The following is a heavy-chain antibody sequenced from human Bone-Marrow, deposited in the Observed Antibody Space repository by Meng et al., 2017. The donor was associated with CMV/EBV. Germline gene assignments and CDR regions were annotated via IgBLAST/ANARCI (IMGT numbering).Heavy chain of an antibody. V-gene: IGHV4-59*12. CDR3: ARGPDIVVVPAAPRGYSYGRLYYYYGMDV. D-gene: IGHD2-2*01. Sequence: SETLSLTCNVSGGSISSYYWSWIRQPPGKGLEWIGFMNSGGSANYNASLRSRVTISVDTSKNQFSLKLSSVTAADTAVYYCARGPDIVVVPAAPRGYSYGRLYYYYGMDVWGQGTTVTVSS. CDR1: GGSISSYY. CDR2: MNSGGSA. J-gene: IGHJ6*02.